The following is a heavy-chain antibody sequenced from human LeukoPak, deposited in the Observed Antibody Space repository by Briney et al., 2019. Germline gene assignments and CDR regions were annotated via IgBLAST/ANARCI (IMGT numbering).Heavy chain of an antibody. V-gene: IGHV1-3*01. J-gene: IGHJ4*02. CDR3: ARGPPSGWYTNYFDY. D-gene: IGHD6-19*01. CDR1: GYTFTSYA. CDR2: INAGNGNT. Sequence: ASVKVSCKASGYTFTSYAMNWVRQAPGQRLEWMGWINAGNGNTKYSQKFQGRVTITRDTSASTAYRELSSLRSEDTAVYYCARGPPSGWYTNYFDYWGQGTLVTVSS.